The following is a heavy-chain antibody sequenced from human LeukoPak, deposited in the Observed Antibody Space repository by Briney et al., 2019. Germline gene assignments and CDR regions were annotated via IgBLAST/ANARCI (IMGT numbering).Heavy chain of an antibody. D-gene: IGHD6-13*01. CDR3: ARPIAAAGIRNAFDI. CDR2: IKQDGSEK. Sequence: GGSLRLSCAASGFTFSSYWMSWVRQAPGKGLEWVANIKQDGSEKYYVDSVKGRFTISRDNAKNSLYLQMNSLRAEDTAVYYCARPIAAAGIRNAFDIWGQGTMVTVSS. CDR1: GFTFSSYW. J-gene: IGHJ3*02. V-gene: IGHV3-7*01.